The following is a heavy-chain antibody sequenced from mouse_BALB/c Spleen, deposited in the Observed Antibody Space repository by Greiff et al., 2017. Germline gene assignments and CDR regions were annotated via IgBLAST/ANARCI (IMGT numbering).Heavy chain of an antibody. CDR2: INPYNDGT. Sequence: EVKLQESGPELVKPGASVKMSCKASGYTFTSYVMHWVKQKPGQGLEWIGYINPYNDGTKYNEKFKGKATLTSDKSSSTAYMELSSLTSEDSAVYYCARYYGNYVYAMDYWGQGTSVTVSS. D-gene: IGHD2-1*01. CDR3: ARYYGNYVYAMDY. V-gene: IGHV1-14*01. CDR1: GYTFTSYV. J-gene: IGHJ4*01.